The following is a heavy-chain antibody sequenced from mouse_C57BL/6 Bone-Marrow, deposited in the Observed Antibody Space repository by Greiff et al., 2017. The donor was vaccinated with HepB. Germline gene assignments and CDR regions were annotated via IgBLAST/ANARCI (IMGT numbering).Heavy chain of an antibody. D-gene: IGHD1-1*01. J-gene: IGHJ3*01. V-gene: IGHV1-81*01. CDR3: ARTYGSSPWFAY. Sequence: QVQLKQSGAELARPGASVKLSCKASGYTFTSYGISWVKQRTGQGLEWIGEIYPRSGNTYYNEKFKGKATLTADKSSSTAYMELRSLTSEDSAVYFCARTYGSSPWFAYWGQGTLVTVSA. CDR2: IYPRSGNT. CDR1: GYTFTSYG.